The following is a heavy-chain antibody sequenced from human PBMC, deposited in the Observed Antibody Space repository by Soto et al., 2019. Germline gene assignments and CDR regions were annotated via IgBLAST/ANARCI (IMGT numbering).Heavy chain of an antibody. CDR3: ASGIQLWLRRINNGYSG. D-gene: IGHD5-12*01. CDR2: IIPMFGTA. Sequence: QVQLVQSGAEVKKPESSVKVSCKAPGGTFSTYAISWVRQAPGQGLEWMGGIIPMFGTANYAQRFQDRVTXTXXESTNTAYMGLSSLRSEDTAVYFCASGIQLWLRRINNGYSGWGQGTLVTVSS. J-gene: IGHJ4*02. CDR1: GGTFSTYA. V-gene: IGHV1-69*05.